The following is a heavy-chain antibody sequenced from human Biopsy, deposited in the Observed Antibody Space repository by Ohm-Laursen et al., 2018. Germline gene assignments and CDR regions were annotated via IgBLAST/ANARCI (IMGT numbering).Heavy chain of an antibody. D-gene: IGHD5-12*01. J-gene: IGHJ4*02. Sequence: TLSLTCTVSGDSISSGGNYWSWIRQFPGKGLEWIAYIYHTGSTYYNPSLKSRLSIAIDTSKNQFSVSLRSVTAADTAVYYCARADMVTTIVDYWGQGTLVTVFS. CDR3: ARADMVTTIVDY. V-gene: IGHV4-31*03. CDR1: GDSISSGGNY. CDR2: IYHTGST.